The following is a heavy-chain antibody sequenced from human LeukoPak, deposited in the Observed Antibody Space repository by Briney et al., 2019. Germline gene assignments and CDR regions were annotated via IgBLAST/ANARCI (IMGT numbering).Heavy chain of an antibody. V-gene: IGHV3-48*03. D-gene: IGHD3-22*01. Sequence: GGSLRLSCAASGFTFSSYEMNWVRQAPGKGLEWVSYISSSGSTIYYADSVKGRFTISRDNAKNSLYLQMNSLRAEDTAVYYCARDLGQYYDTSDNWFDPWGQGTLVTVSS. CDR1: GFTFSSYE. J-gene: IGHJ5*02. CDR3: ARDLGQYYDTSDNWFDP. CDR2: ISSSGSTI.